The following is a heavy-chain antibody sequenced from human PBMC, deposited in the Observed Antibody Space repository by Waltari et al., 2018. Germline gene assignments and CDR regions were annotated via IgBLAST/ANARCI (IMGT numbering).Heavy chain of an antibody. V-gene: IGHV1-2*06. CDR2: INPKSGAT. CDR1: GYTFTDSV. Sequence: QVQLVQSGAEVKKPGASVKVSCKASGYTFTDSVIDWVRHAPGQGLEWMGRINPKSGATNDPQKLQGRITMTRDTSIGTAYMELGSVTAADTAIYYCARPPRGSVIIGAFDIWGQGTQVTVSS. D-gene: IGHD3-22*01. CDR3: ARPPRGSVIIGAFDI. J-gene: IGHJ3*02.